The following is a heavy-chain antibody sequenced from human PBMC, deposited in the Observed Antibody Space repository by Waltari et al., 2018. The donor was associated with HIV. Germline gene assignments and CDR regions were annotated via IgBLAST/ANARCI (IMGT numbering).Heavy chain of an antibody. CDR2: IYPGDSDT. Sequence: EVQLVQSGAEVKKPGESLKISCSGSGYSFTSYWIGWVRQRPGKGLEWMGIIYPGDSDTGYRPSFQGQVTISADKSISTAYLQWSSLKASDTAMYYCARDYYGSGSLGPNWFDPWGQGTLVTVSS. V-gene: IGHV5-51*01. J-gene: IGHJ5*02. CDR3: ARDYYGSGSLGPNWFDP. D-gene: IGHD3-10*01. CDR1: GYSFTSYW.